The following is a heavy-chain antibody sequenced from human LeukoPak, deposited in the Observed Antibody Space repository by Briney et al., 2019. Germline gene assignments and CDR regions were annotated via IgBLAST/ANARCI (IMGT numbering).Heavy chain of an antibody. CDR3: AREKPFYDSSGYYYPIAFDY. V-gene: IGHV3-21*01. D-gene: IGHD3-22*01. J-gene: IGHJ4*02. CDR1: GFTFSSYE. Sequence: GGSLRLSCAASGFTFSSYEMNWVRQAPGKGLEWVSSISSSSSYIYYADSVKGRFTISRDNAKNSLYLQMNSLRAEDTAVYYCAREKPFYDSSGYYYPIAFDYWGQGTLVTVSS. CDR2: ISSSSSYI.